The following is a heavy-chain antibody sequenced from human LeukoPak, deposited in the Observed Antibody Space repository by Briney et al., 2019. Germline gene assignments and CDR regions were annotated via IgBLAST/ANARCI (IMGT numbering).Heavy chain of an antibody. CDR3: ARHPIAVAGIHFDY. J-gene: IGHJ4*02. D-gene: IGHD6-19*01. CDR2: IYYSGST. V-gene: IGHV4-39*01. Sequence: SETLSLTCTVSGGSISSSSYYWGWIRQPPGKGLEWIGSIYYSGSTYYNPSLKSRVTISVDTSKNQFSLKLSSVTAADTAVYCCARHPIAVAGIHFDYWGQGTLVTVSS. CDR1: GGSISSSSYY.